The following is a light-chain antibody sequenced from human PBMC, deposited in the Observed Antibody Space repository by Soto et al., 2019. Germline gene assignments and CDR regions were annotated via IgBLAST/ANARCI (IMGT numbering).Light chain of an antibody. CDR3: QQYGSSPTT. CDR1: QSVTSSY. Sequence: EIVLTQSPGTLSLSPGERATLSCRASQSVTSSYLAWYQQKTGQAPRLLIYGAFSRATGLPDKFSGNGSGTDFTFTISRLEPEDFAVYYCQQYGSSPTTFGQGTRLEIK. CDR2: GAF. J-gene: IGKJ5*01. V-gene: IGKV3-20*01.